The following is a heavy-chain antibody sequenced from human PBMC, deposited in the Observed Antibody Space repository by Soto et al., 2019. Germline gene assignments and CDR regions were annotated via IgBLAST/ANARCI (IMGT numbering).Heavy chain of an antibody. V-gene: IGHV3-30*19. CDR2: ISYDGSNK. CDR3: ASLRDGYNYYFDY. CDR1: GFTFSSYG. J-gene: IGHJ4*02. Sequence: PGGSLRLSCAASGFTFSSYGMHWVRQAPGKGLEWVAVISYDGSNKYYADSVKGRFTISRDNSKNTLYLQMNSLRAEDTAVYYCASLRDGYNYYFDYWGQGTLVTVSS. D-gene: IGHD5-12*01.